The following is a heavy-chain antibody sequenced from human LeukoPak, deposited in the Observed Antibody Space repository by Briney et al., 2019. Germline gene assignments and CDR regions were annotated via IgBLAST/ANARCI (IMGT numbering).Heavy chain of an antibody. V-gene: IGHV3-7*01. Sequence: GGSLRLSCAASGFTFSSYWMSWVRQAPGKGLEWVANIKQDGSEKYYVDSVKGRFTISRDNAKNSLYLQMNSLRAEDTAVYYCARLVRYYYDSSGSEPYYFDYWGQGTLVTVSS. CDR2: IKQDGSEK. CDR3: ARLVRYYYDSSGSEPYYFDY. J-gene: IGHJ4*02. CDR1: GFTFSSYW. D-gene: IGHD3-22*01.